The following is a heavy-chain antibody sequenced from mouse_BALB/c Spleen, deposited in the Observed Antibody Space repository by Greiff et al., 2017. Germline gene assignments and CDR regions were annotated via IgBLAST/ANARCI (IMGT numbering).Heavy chain of an antibody. V-gene: IGHV2-9*02. D-gene: IGHD2-2*01. CDR3: ARAYGYDPAWFAY. CDR2: IWAGGST. Sequence: VMLVESGPGLVAPSQSLSITCTVSGFSLTSYGVHWVRQPPGKGLEWLGVIWAGGSTNYNSALMSRLSISKDNSKSQVFLKMNSLQTDDTAMYYCARAYGYDPAWFAYWGQGTLVTVSA. CDR1: GFSLTSYG. J-gene: IGHJ3*01.